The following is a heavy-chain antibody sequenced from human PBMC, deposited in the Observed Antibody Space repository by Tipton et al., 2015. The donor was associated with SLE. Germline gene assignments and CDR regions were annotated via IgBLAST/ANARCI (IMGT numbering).Heavy chain of an antibody. CDR3: VRERKSSIFGVTRDPGVPSDAYYYMDV. D-gene: IGHD3-3*01. CDR1: GGPLTGDY. CDR2: INRSRSA. Sequence: TLSLTCTVSGGPLTGDYWSWIRQPPGKGLEWIGEINRSRSANYNPSLKSRVIISVDASKNQFSLRLSSVTAADTAIYYCVRERKSSIFGVTRDPGVPSDAYYYMDVWGKGTTVTVSS. J-gene: IGHJ6*03. V-gene: IGHV4-34*01.